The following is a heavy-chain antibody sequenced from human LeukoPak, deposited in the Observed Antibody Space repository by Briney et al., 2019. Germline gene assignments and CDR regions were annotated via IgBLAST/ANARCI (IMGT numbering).Heavy chain of an antibody. CDR2: IYPGDSDT. V-gene: IGHV5-51*01. CDR3: ARVDLDVGANARNFDY. Sequence: GESLKISCEASGYSFPSYWIGWVRQMPGKGLEWMGIIYPGDSDTRYNPSFRGQVTISADKSSRTAYLQWRSLRASDTAKYFCARVDLDVGANARNFDYWGPGTLVTVSS. D-gene: IGHD1-26*01. J-gene: IGHJ4*02. CDR1: GYSFPSYW.